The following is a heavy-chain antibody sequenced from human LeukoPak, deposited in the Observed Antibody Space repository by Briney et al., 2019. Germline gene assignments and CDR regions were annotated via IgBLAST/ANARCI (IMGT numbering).Heavy chain of an antibody. D-gene: IGHD3-22*01. V-gene: IGHV1-8*01. CDR2: MNPNSGNT. CDR3: ARVPYDSSGYYLTQPDAFDI. J-gene: IGHJ3*02. CDR1: GYTFTSYD. Sequence: GASVKVSRKAAGYTFTSYDINWVRQATGQGLEWMGWMNPNSGNTGYAQKFQGRVTMTRNTSISTAYMELSSLRSEDTAVYYCARVPYDSSGYYLTQPDAFDIWGQGTMVTVSS.